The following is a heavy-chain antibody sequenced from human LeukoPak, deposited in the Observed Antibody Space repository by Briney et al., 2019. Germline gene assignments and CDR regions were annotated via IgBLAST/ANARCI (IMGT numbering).Heavy chain of an antibody. CDR3: ARDQGGLPY. D-gene: IGHD3-16*01. CDR2: INGDGSSI. J-gene: IGHJ4*02. Sequence: GGSLRLSCEASGFTFSNYWMHWVRQAPGKGLVWVSRINGDGSSISYADSVKGRFTISRDNAKNTLYLQMNSLRAEDTAVYYCARDQGGLPYWGQGTLVTVSS. CDR1: GFTFSNYW. V-gene: IGHV3-74*01.